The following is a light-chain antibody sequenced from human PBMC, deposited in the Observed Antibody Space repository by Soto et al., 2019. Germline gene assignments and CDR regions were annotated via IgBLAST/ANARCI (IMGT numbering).Light chain of an antibody. CDR2: DAS. CDR1: QSVSTR. J-gene: IGKJ4*01. V-gene: IGKV3-11*01. CDR3: QECVNWPQIT. Sequence: EIVLTQSPATLSLSPGERATLSCRASQSVSTRLVWYQQEPGQAPRLLIYDASNRATGTPARFSGSGSGTDFTLTISSLEPEDFAVYYCQECVNWPQITFGGGTKVDIK.